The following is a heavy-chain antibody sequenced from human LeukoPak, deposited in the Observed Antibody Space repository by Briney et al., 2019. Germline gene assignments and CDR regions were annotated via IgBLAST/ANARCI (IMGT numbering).Heavy chain of an antibody. J-gene: IGHJ5*02. V-gene: IGHV1-3*01. Sequence: ASVKVSCKASGYTFTSYAMHWVRQAPGQRPEWMGWINAGNGNTKYSQKFQGRVTITRDTSASTAYMELSSLRSEDTAVYYCAGLGYSGYDYWFDPWGQGTLVTVSS. D-gene: IGHD5-12*01. CDR3: AGLGYSGYDYWFDP. CDR1: GYTFTSYA. CDR2: INAGNGNT.